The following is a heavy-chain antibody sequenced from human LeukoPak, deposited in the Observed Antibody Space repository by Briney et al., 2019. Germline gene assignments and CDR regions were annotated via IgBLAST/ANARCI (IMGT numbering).Heavy chain of an antibody. D-gene: IGHD6-13*01. J-gene: IGHJ4*02. Sequence: GGSLRLSCAASGFTFSSYAMNWVRQAPGKGLEWVSFISSIGGSTYYADSVKGRFTISRDNSKNTLYLQMNSLRAEDTAMYYCARGYSSSWYDWGQGTLVTVSS. CDR3: ARGYSSSWYD. V-gene: IGHV3-23*01. CDR1: GFTFSSYA. CDR2: ISSIGGST.